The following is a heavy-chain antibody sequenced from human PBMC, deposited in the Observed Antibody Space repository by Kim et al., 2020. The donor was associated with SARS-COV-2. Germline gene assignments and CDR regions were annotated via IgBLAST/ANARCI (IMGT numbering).Heavy chain of an antibody. J-gene: IGHJ4*02. CDR3: AKDIRSTTMVRGVIDY. Sequence: GGSLRLSCAASGFTFSSYAMSWVRQAPGKGLEWVSAISGSGGSTYYADSVKGRFTISRDNSKNTLYLQMNSLRAEDTAVYYCAKDIRSTTMVRGVIDYWGQGTLVTVSS. CDR1: GFTFSSYA. D-gene: IGHD3-10*01. CDR2: ISGSGGST. V-gene: IGHV3-23*01.